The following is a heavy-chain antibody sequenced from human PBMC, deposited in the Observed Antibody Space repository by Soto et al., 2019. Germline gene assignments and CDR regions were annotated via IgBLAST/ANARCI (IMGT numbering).Heavy chain of an antibody. J-gene: IGHJ5*02. Sequence: QVQRVESGGGVVQPGRSLRLSCAASGFTFSSYGMHWVRQAPGKGLEWVAVIWYDGSNKYYADSVKGRFTISRDNSKNTLYLQMNSLRAEDTAVYYCARTGIAAAGMGWFAPWGQGTLVTVSS. CDR2: IWYDGSNK. CDR1: GFTFSSYG. D-gene: IGHD6-13*01. CDR3: ARTGIAAAGMGWFAP. V-gene: IGHV3-33*01.